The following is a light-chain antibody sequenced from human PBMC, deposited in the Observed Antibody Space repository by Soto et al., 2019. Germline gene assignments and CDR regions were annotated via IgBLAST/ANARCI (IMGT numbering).Light chain of an antibody. V-gene: IGLV2-14*01. CDR3: AAYTRSSTYV. J-gene: IGLJ1*01. CDR1: RSDVGGYNF. Sequence: QSALTQPASVSGSPGQSITVSCTGTRSDVGGYNFVSWYQQHPGKAPKLIIFEVTNRPSGVSDRFSGSKSGNTASLTISGLQPEDEADYYCAAYTRSSTYVFGGGTKVTVL. CDR2: EVT.